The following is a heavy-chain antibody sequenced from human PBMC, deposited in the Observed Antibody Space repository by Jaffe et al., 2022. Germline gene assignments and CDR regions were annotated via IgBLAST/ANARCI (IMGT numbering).Heavy chain of an antibody. CDR2: ISGRGGST. CDR3: GRRSMTTVTTARDNYYYYYMDV. V-gene: IGHV3-23*01. D-gene: IGHD4-17*01. CDR1: GFTFSSNA. J-gene: IGHJ6*03. Sequence: EVQLLESGGGLVQPGGSLRLSCAASGFTFSSNAMSWVRQAPGKGLEWVSGISGRGGSTYYADSVKGRFTISRDNSKNTLYLQMNSLRAEDTAVYYCGRRSMTTVTTARDNYYYYYMDVWGKGTTVTVSS.